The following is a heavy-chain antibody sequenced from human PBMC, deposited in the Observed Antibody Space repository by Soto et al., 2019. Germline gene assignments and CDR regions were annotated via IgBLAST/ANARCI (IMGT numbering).Heavy chain of an antibody. V-gene: IGHV4-59*08. D-gene: IGHD3-16*01. CDR3: ARRRLGGATWWFDP. CDR1: GGSIRSYY. J-gene: IGHJ5*02. Sequence: QMQLQETGPGLVKPSETLSLTCTVSGGSIRSYYWSWIRQPPGKGLEWIGYIYYSESTNYSPSLKSRVTISVDTSKNQFSLKLNSVTAADTAVYYCARRRLGGATWWFDPWGQGTLVTVSS. CDR2: IYYSEST.